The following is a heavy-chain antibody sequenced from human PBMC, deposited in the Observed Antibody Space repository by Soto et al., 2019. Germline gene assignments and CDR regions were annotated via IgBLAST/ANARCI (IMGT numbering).Heavy chain of an antibody. CDR1: GFTFDDYA. CDR2: ISWNSGSL. Sequence: GGSLRLSCAASGFTFDDYAMHWVRQAPGKGLEWVSGISWNSGSLGYADSVKGRFTISRDNAKNSLYLQMNSLRAEDTALYYCAKDIGYYGSGSYSATGVFDPWGQGTLVTVSS. V-gene: IGHV3-9*01. D-gene: IGHD3-10*01. CDR3: AKDIGYYGSGSYSATGVFDP. J-gene: IGHJ5*02.